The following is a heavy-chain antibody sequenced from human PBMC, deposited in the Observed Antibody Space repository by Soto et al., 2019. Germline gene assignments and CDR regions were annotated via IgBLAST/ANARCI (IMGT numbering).Heavy chain of an antibody. Sequence: EVQMLESGGGLVQPGGSLRLSCAASGFTFSSYALTWVRQATGKGLEWVSSITGSVDYTRYTDSVKGRFTITRDNAKNTLFMQMKSLRADDTAIYFCGKDPNGDYFGAFDFWGQGTMVTVSS. J-gene: IGHJ3*01. V-gene: IGHV3-23*01. CDR2: ITGSVDYT. CDR3: GKDPNGDYFGAFDF. CDR1: GFTFSSYA. D-gene: IGHD4-17*01.